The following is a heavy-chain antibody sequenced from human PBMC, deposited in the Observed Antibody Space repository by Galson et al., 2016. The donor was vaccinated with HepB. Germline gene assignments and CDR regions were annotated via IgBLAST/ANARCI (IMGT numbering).Heavy chain of an antibody. CDR1: GYTFSSHY. CDR3: ARDSSDWSLPSGLYGMDV. J-gene: IGHJ6*02. V-gene: IGHV1-46*01. Sequence: SVKVSCKASGYTFSSHYMHWVRQAPGQGLEWMGAVNVASGRTNYAHKFQGRVSMTRNTSTSTVYMELSSLRTEDTALYYCARDSSDWSLPSGLYGMDVWGQGTTVSVSS. CDR2: VNVASGRT. D-gene: IGHD6-19*01.